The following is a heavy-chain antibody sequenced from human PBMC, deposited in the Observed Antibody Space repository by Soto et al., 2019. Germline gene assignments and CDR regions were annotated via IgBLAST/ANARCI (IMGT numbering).Heavy chain of an antibody. V-gene: IGHV3-33*01. CDR3: ATDSGVGANYGAALDI. J-gene: IGHJ3*02. D-gene: IGHD1-26*01. CDR1: GFTFSKYG. CDR2: IWYDGDKK. Sequence: QVQLVESGGGVVQPGTSLRLSCAASGFTFSKYGMHWVRQPPGKGLEWVAIIWYDGDKKYYADSVKGRFTISRDNSKNSVDLQMNSLRGEVTAVYYSATDSGVGANYGAALDIWGEGTMVTVSS.